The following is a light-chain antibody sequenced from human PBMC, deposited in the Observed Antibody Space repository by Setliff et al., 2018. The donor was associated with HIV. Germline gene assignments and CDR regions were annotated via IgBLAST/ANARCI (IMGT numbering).Light chain of an antibody. CDR1: SSDVGTYDC. CDR2: EVN. V-gene: IGLV2-18*02. CDR3: SSCSSSNTLV. Sequence: QPALAQPPSVSGSPGQSVTISCTGTSSDVGTYDCVSWYQQPPGTAPKLMIYEVNNRPSGVPDRFSGSKSGNTASLTISGLQTEDEADYYCSSCSSSNTLVFGGGTQLTVL. J-gene: IGLJ3*02.